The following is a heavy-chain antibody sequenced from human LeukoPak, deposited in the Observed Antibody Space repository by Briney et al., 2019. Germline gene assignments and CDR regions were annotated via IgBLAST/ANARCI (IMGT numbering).Heavy chain of an antibody. Sequence: ASVKVSCKASGYTFTGYYMHWVRQAPGQGLEWMGWINPNSDGTNYAQKFQGRVTMTRDTSISTAYMELSRLRSDDTAVYYCAREIGLYSSDYWGQGTLVTVSS. CDR1: GYTFTGYY. CDR3: AREIGLYSSDY. V-gene: IGHV1-2*02. D-gene: IGHD3-22*01. J-gene: IGHJ4*02. CDR2: INPNSDGT.